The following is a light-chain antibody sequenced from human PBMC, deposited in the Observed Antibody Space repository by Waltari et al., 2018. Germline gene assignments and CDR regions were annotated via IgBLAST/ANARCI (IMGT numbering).Light chain of an antibody. J-gene: IGLJ3*02. CDR3: QTGGHGTWV. CDR1: RGPRSNI. V-gene: IGLV4-69*01. Sequence: QLVLTQSPSASAPLGASVRLTCPLDRGPRSNIIEWHQQRPEKGHRYLMKVNSDGSHSKGDEIPDRFSGSGSVAQRYLTISGVQSEDEADYYCQTGGHGTWVFGGGTKLTVL. CDR2: VNSDGSH.